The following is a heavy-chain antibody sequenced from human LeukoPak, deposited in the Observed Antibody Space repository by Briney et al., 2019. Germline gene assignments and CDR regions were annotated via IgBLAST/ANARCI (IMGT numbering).Heavy chain of an antibody. J-gene: IGHJ4*02. D-gene: IGHD4-17*01. CDR2: IKEDGSEK. V-gene: IGHV3-7*04. Sequence: GGSLRLSCAASGFTFSTAWMSWVRQAPGKGPEYMANIKEDGSEKYYVYSVGGRFTISRDNANSTLFLQMSSLRVDDTAVYYCARAHDYGIDYWGQGTLVTVSS. CDR1: GFTFSTAW. CDR3: ARAHDYGIDY.